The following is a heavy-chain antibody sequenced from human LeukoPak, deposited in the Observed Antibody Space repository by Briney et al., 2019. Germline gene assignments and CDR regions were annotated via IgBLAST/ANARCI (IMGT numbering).Heavy chain of an antibody. Sequence: PGGSLRLSCAASGFSVSGNYMNWVRQAPGKGLEWVSAISGSGGSTYYADSVKGRFTISRDNSKNTLYLQMNSLRAEDTAVYYCANRRRFGYSSFSYGMDVWGQGTTVTVSS. D-gene: IGHD6-13*01. CDR3: ANRRRFGYSSFSYGMDV. V-gene: IGHV3-23*01. CDR1: GFSVSGNY. CDR2: ISGSGGST. J-gene: IGHJ6*02.